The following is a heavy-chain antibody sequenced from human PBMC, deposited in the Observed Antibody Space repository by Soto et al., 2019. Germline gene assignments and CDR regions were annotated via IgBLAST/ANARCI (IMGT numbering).Heavy chain of an antibody. CDR3: ARGVAMAPRSPPFFDY. Sequence: QVQLVQSGAEVKKPGSSVKVSCKASGGTFSSYAIIWVRQAPGQGLEWMGGIIPIFGTANYAQKFQGRVTITADESTSTAYMELSSLRSEDTAVYYCARGVAMAPRSPPFFDYWGQGTLVTVSS. D-gene: IGHD5-18*01. CDR1: GGTFSSYA. CDR2: IIPIFGTA. J-gene: IGHJ4*02. V-gene: IGHV1-69*01.